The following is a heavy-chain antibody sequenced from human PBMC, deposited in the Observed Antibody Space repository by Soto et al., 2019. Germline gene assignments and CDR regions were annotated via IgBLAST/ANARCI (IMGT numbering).Heavy chain of an antibody. CDR2: ISGSGGST. CDR3: AKAQSLVVPLGY. J-gene: IGHJ4*02. Sequence: GGSLRLSCAASGFPFSSYAVSWFRQAPGKGLEWVSAISGSGGSTYYADSVKGRFTISRDNSKNTLYLQMNSLRAEDTAVYYCAKAQSLVVPLGYWGQGTLVTVSS. D-gene: IGHD2-2*01. CDR1: GFPFSSYA. V-gene: IGHV3-23*01.